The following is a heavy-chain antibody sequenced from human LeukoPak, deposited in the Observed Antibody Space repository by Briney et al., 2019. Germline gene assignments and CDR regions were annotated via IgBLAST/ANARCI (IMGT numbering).Heavy chain of an antibody. CDR2: INPNTGGR. CDR3: ARSYSGSHYWWFDP. Sequence: ASVKVSCKASGYTFTAYYIHWVRQAPGHGLEWMGWINPNTGGRSFAQNFQGRVTWTRDTSISVAYMELNSLRSDDTATYYCARSYSGSHYWWFDPWGQGTLVTVSS. J-gene: IGHJ5*02. CDR1: GYTFTAYY. D-gene: IGHD1-26*01. V-gene: IGHV1-2*02.